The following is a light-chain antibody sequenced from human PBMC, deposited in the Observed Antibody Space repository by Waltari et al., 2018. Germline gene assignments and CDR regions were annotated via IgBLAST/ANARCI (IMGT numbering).Light chain of an antibody. CDR1: QSVGRS. CDR3: QHYVRLPVT. V-gene: IGKV3-20*01. J-gene: IGKJ1*01. Sequence: EIVLTQSPGPLSLSPGDRATPSCRSSQSVGRSLAWYQQKPGQAPRLLIYGASNRATGIPDRFSGSGSGTDFSLTISRLEPEDFSVYYCQHYVRLPVTFGQGTRVEIK. CDR2: GAS.